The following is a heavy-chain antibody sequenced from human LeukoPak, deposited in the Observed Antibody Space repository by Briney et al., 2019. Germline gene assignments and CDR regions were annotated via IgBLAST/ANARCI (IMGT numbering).Heavy chain of an antibody. D-gene: IGHD2-2*01. CDR1: GGSISSYY. CDR2: IYYSGST. CDR3: ARDQVPAASWFDP. V-gene: IGHV4-59*01. J-gene: IGHJ5*02. Sequence: SETLSLTCTVSGGSISSYYWSWIRQPPGKGLERIGYIYYSGSTNYNPSLKSRVTISVDTSKNQFSLKLSSVTAADTAVYYCARDQVPAASWFDPWGQGTLVTVSS.